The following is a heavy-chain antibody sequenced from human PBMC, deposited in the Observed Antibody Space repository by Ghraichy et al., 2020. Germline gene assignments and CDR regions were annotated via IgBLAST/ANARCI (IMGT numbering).Heavy chain of an antibody. D-gene: IGHD1-14*01. Sequence: SQTLSLTCAISGDSVSSTSAIWNWIRQSPSRGLEWLGRTYYRTKWYDDYAVSVRSRITVNPDTSRNQFSLQLNTLTPEDTAVYYCAKGGSGYNAGRFDYWGQGILVTVSS. CDR1: GDSVSSTSAI. CDR3: AKGGSGYNAGRFDY. J-gene: IGHJ4*02. V-gene: IGHV6-1*01. CDR2: TYYRTKWYD.